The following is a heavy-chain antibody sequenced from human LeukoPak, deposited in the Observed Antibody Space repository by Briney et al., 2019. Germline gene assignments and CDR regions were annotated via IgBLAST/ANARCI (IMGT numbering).Heavy chain of an antibody. CDR1: GGSISSYF. CDR2: IYDSGST. J-gene: IGHJ4*02. CDR3: ARAVGTSRNFFDY. Sequence: PSETLSLTCTVSGGSISSYFWSWIRQPPGKGLEWIGYIYDSGSTNYNPSLKSRVTISVDTSKNRFSLKLSSVTAADTAVYYCARAVGTSRNFFDYWGQGTLVTVSS. V-gene: IGHV4-59*01. D-gene: IGHD4-23*01.